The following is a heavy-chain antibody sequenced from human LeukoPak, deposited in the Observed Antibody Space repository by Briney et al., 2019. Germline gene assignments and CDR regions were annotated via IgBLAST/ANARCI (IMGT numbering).Heavy chain of an antibody. CDR1: GGSMTTYY. CDR2: MYYSGST. D-gene: IGHD2-21*01. CDR3: AKNLGGDYYSYWYLDL. J-gene: IGHJ2*01. Sequence: SETLSLTCTVSGGSMTTYYWSWIRQPPGKGLEGIGYMYYSGSTNYNPSLKSRVTISVDTSKSQFSLRLSSVTAADTAVYYCAKNLGGDYYSYWYLDLWGRGTLVTVSS. V-gene: IGHV4-59*01.